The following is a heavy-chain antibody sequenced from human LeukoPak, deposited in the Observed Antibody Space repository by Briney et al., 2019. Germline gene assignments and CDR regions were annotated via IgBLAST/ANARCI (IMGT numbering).Heavy chain of an antibody. J-gene: IGHJ4*02. D-gene: IGHD3-22*01. CDR2: ISSGSTTI. V-gene: IGHV3-48*01. CDR3: ARDRGGYYYYPLDY. CDR1: GFSFSRYS. Sequence: GGSLRLSCAASGFSFSRYSINWVRQAPGKGLEWVSYISSGSTTIYYADSVKGRFTISRDNAKNSLYLQMNSLRAEDTAVYYCARDRGGYYYYPLDYWGQGILVTVSS.